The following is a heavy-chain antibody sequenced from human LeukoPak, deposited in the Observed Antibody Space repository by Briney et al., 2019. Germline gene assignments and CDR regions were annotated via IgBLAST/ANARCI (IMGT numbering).Heavy chain of an antibody. V-gene: IGHV3-21*01. J-gene: IGHJ2*01. D-gene: IGHD1-26*01. CDR1: GFTFSSYA. CDR3: ARGQSGFDL. CDR2: ISSSSNYI. Sequence: PGGSLRLSCAASGFTFSSYAMSWVRQAPGKGLEWVSSISSSSNYIYYADSVKGRFTISRDNAKNSLYLQMNSLRAEDTAVYYCARGQSGFDLWGRGTLVTVSS.